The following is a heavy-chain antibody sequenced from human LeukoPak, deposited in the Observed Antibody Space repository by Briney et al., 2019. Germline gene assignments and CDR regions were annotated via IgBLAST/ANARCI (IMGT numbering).Heavy chain of an antibody. D-gene: IGHD3-10*01. J-gene: IGHJ4*02. V-gene: IGHV1-69*05. CDR2: IIPIFGTA. Sequence: SVKVSCKASGGTFSSYAISWVRQAPGQGLEWMGGIIPIFGTANYAQKFQGRVTITTDESTSKAYMELSRLRSEATAFYYCARLSTGITMFRGPILYYLDYGAREPWSPSPQ. CDR3: ARLSTGITMFRGPILYYLDY. CDR1: GGTFSSYA.